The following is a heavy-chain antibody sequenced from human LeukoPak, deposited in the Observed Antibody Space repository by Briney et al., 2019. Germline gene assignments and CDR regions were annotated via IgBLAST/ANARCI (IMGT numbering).Heavy chain of an antibody. CDR3: ARVGGSSGWPYDAFAI. D-gene: IGHD6-19*01. J-gene: IGHJ3*02. CDR2: ISYDGSNK. CDR1: GFTFSSYG. Sequence: GGSLTLSCAASGFTFSSYGMHWVRQAPGKGLEWVAVISYDGSNKYYADSVKGRVTISRDNSKNTLYLQMNSLRAEDTAVYYCARVGGSSGWPYDAFAIWGQGTVVTVSS. V-gene: IGHV3-30*03.